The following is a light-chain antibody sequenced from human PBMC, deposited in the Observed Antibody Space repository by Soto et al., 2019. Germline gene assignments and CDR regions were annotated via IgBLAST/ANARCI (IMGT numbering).Light chain of an antibody. V-gene: IGKV1-12*01. CDR1: QSISSW. CDR3: QQGDSFPIT. Sequence: DIPMTQSPSSVSASVGDRVTITCRASQSISSWLAWYQQKPGTVPKLLIYAASSLQSGVPSRFSGSGAGTEFTLPITSLQPEDFGTYYCQQGDSFPITFGQGTRLEIK. J-gene: IGKJ5*01. CDR2: AAS.